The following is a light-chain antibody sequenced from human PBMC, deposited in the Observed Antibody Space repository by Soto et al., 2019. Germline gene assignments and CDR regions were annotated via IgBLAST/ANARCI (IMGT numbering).Light chain of an antibody. J-gene: IGKJ4*01. V-gene: IGKV4-1*01. CDR1: QSVLTSSNNKNF. Sequence: DIVMTQSPDSLAVSLGERATVNCKSSQSVLTSSNNKNFLAWYQQKPGQPPKLLIYWASTRGSGVPDRFSGSGSGTDFTLTISSLQAEDVAVYYCQQYYSSPFTFGGGTKVEIK. CDR3: QQYYSSPFT. CDR2: WAS.